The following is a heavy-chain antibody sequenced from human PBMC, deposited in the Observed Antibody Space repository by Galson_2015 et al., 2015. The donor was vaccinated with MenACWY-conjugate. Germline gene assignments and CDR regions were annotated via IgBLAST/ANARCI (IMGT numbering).Heavy chain of an antibody. V-gene: IGHV3-30*01. J-gene: IGHJ4*02. CDR3: ARGLIGYSSGPLDF. CDR1: GFTFSSYP. CDR2: MSYDGSNQ. Sequence: SLRLSCAASGFTFSSYPMHWVRQTPGKGLEWVALMSYDGSNQYYADSLKGRLTISRDNSKSTLCLQMDSLRAEDTAVYYCARGLIGYSSGPLDFWGQGALVTVSS. D-gene: IGHD6-19*01.